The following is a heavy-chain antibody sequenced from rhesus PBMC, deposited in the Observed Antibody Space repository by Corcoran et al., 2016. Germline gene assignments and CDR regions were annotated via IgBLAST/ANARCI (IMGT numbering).Heavy chain of an antibody. CDR2: ITYSGST. D-gene: IGHD6-13*01. Sequence: QVQLQESGPGLVKPSETLSLTCAVSGYSITSGYYWRCIRQPPGKGLEWIGYITYSGSTSYNPSLKSRVTISRYTSKNQFSLKLSSVTAADTAVYYCARELAAGPEDVWGRGVLVTVSS. CDR3: ARELAAGPEDV. CDR1: GYSITSGYY. J-gene: IGHJ5-2*02. V-gene: IGHV4-122*02.